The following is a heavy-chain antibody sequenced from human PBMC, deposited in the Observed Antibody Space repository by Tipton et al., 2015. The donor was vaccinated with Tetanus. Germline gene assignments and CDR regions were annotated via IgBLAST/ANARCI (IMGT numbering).Heavy chain of an antibody. Sequence: SLRLSCAASGFTSESHYMHWVRQTPGKGLVGISRINPDGRRTNYADSVKGRFTISRDHAKNTVYLQMNSLRAEDTAVYFCARRSLTNYGLDVWGQGTPVTVSS. CDR2: INPDGRRT. D-gene: IGHD1-1*01. CDR3: ARRSLTNYGLDV. CDR1: GFTSESHY. J-gene: IGHJ6*02. V-gene: IGHV3-74*01.